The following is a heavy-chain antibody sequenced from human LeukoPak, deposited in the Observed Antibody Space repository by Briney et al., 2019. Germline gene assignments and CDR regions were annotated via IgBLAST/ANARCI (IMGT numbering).Heavy chain of an antibody. CDR3: ARDQYDYGDYVLDY. D-gene: IGHD4-17*01. CDR2: ISSSGSTI. V-gene: IGHV3-48*03. J-gene: IGHJ4*02. Sequence: PGGSLRLSCAASGFTFSSYEMNWVRQAPGKGLEWVSYISSSGSTIYYADSVKGRFTISRDNAKNSLYLQMNSLRAEDTAVYYCARDQYDYGDYVLDYWGQGTLVTVSS. CDR1: GFTFSSYE.